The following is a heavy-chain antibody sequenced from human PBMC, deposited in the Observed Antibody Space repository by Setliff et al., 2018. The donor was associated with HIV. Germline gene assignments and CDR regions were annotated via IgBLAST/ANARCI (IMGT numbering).Heavy chain of an antibody. CDR2: IYWDDDK. D-gene: IGHD2-15*01. CDR1: GFSLSTSGVG. J-gene: IGHJ3*02. CDR3: VHPGYCSGGSCYADAFDI. Sequence: SGPTLVNPTQTLALTCTFSGFSLSTSGVGVGWIRQPPGKALEWLALIYWDDDKRYSPSLKTRLTITKDTSKNQVVLTMTNMDPVDTATYYCVHPGYCSGGSCYADAFDIWGQGTMVT. V-gene: IGHV2-5*02.